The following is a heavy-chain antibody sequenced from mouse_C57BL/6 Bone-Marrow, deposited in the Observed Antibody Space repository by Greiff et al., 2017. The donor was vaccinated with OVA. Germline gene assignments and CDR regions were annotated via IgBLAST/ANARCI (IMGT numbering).Heavy chain of an antibody. Sequence: EVMLVESGGGLVKPGGSLKLSCAASGFTFSSYAMSWVRQTPEKRLEWVATISDGGSYTYYPDNVKGRFTISRDNAKNNLYLQMSHLKSEDTAMYYCARAIYDSLAMDYWGQGTSVTVSS. CDR1: GFTFSSYA. D-gene: IGHD2-3*01. CDR3: ARAIYDSLAMDY. CDR2: ISDGGSYT. V-gene: IGHV5-4*03. J-gene: IGHJ4*01.